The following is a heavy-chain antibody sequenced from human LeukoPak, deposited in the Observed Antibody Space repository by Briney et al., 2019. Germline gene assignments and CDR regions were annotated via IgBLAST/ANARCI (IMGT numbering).Heavy chain of an antibody. CDR3: ARDSSTDYYYYNMDV. Sequence: SCKASGGTFSTYSMNWVRQAPGKGLEWVSSISSSSSNIYYADSVKGRFTISRDNAKNSLYLQMNSLRAEDTAVYYCARDSSTDYYYYNMDVWGKGTTVTVSS. CDR1: GGTFSTYS. J-gene: IGHJ6*03. V-gene: IGHV3-21*01. CDR2: ISSSSSNI. D-gene: IGHD2/OR15-2a*01.